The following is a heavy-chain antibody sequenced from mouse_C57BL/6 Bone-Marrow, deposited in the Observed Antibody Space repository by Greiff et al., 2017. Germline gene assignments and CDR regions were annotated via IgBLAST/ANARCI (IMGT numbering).Heavy chain of an antibody. CDR2: INPYNGDT. D-gene: IGHD2-3*01. V-gene: IGHV1-20*01. Sequence: EVQLQQSGPELVKPGDSVKISCKASGYSFTGYFMNWVMQSHGKSLEWIGRINPYNGDTFYNQKFKGKATLTVDKSSSTAHMELRSLTSEDSAVYYCARSGLYDYRYFDVWGTGTTVTVSS. CDR3: ARSGLYDYRYFDV. CDR1: GYSFTGYF. J-gene: IGHJ1*03.